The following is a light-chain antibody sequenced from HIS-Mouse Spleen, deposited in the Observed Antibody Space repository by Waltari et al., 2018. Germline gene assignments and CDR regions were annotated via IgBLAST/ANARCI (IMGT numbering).Light chain of an antibody. CDR3: QQYNSYPLT. CDR1: QSISSW. CDR2: KAS. V-gene: IGKV1-5*03. Sequence: DIQMTQSPSTLSASVGDRFTITCRASQSISSWLAWYQQKPGKAPKLLIYKASSLESGVPSRFSGSGSGTEFTLTISSLHPDDFATYYCQQYNSYPLTFGGGTKVEIK. J-gene: IGKJ4*01.